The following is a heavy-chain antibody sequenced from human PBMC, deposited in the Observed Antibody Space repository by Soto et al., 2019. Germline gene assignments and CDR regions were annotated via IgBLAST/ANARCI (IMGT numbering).Heavy chain of an antibody. CDR1: GGSISSSSYY. Sequence: SETLSLTCTVSGGSISSSSYYWGWIRQPPGKGLEWIGSIYYSGSTYYNPSLKSRVTISVDTSKNQFSLKLSSVTAADTAVYYCARGSDADYWGQGTLVTVSS. CDR2: IYYSGST. CDR3: ARGSDADY. D-gene: IGHD3-10*01. V-gene: IGHV4-39*01. J-gene: IGHJ4*02.